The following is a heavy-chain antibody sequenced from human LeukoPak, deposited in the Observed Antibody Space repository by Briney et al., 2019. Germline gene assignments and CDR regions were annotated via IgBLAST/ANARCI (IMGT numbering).Heavy chain of an antibody. D-gene: IGHD3-10*01. J-gene: IGHJ4*02. CDR3: AREDYYGSGSYYGGYDY. V-gene: IGHV4-34*01. Sequence: SETLSLTCAVYGGSFSGYYWSWIRQPPGKGLEWIGEINHSGNTNYNPSLKSRVTISVDTSKNQFSLRLASVTAADTAMYYCAREDYYGSGSYYGGYDYWGQGTLVTVSS. CDR2: INHSGNT. CDR1: GGSFSGYY.